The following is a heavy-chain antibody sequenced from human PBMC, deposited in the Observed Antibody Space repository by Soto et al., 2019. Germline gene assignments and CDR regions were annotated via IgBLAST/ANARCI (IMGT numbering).Heavy chain of an antibody. D-gene: IGHD1-1*01. CDR3: GRLVTPENWKARWFDP. CDR2: IYYSGGT. V-gene: IGHV4-59*01. J-gene: IGHJ5*02. Sequence: SETLSLTCTVSGDSIRTYFWSWIRQPPGKGLEWIGYIYYSGGTNYNPSLKSRLTISVDTSKNQLSLKLSSVTAADTAADYCGRLVTPENWKARWFDPWGQGTLVTVSS. CDR1: GDSIRTYF.